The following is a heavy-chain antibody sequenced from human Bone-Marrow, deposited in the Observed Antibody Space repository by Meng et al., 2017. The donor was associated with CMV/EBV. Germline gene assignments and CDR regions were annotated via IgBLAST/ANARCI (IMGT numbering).Heavy chain of an antibody. Sequence: ASVKVSCKASGYTFTDFYMHWVRQAPGQGLQWMGWINPNSGDTNYAQKFQGRVTMTRDTSISTAYMELNSLRSDDTAVYYCARGNRDFWSDTRVGAWEGTTYYYGMAVWGQGTTVTGSS. J-gene: IGHJ6*01. CDR1: GYTFTDFY. V-gene: IGHV1-2*02. CDR3: ARGNRDFWSDTRVGAWEGTTYYYGMAV. D-gene: IGHD3-3*01. CDR2: INPNSGDT.